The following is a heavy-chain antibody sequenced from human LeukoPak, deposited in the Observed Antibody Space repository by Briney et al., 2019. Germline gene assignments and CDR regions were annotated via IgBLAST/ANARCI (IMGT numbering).Heavy chain of an antibody. CDR3: AKEPTPGGAFYFDS. Sequence: GGSLRLSCAASGFTFSAYAMSWVRQAPGKGLEWVSAISGSGGSTSYPASVKGRFTISRDNSKNTLYLQMNSLRAEDTALYYCAKEPTPGGAFYFDSWGQGTLVTVSS. D-gene: IGHD3-10*01. J-gene: IGHJ4*02. V-gene: IGHV3-23*01. CDR1: GFTFSAYA. CDR2: ISGSGGST.